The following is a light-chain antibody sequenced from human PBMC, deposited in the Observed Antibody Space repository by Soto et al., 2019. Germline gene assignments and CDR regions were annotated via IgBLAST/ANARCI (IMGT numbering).Light chain of an antibody. Sequence: EIVMTQSPGTLSLSPGETATLSCRASHSINSNYLAWYQQKPGQAPRLLIYGISTRAADIPARFSGSGSGTDFTLTISGLQSEDFAFYYCQQHSQWPITFGQGTRLEIK. V-gene: IGKV3-15*01. CDR3: QQHSQWPIT. CDR2: GIS. J-gene: IGKJ5*01. CDR1: HSINSN.